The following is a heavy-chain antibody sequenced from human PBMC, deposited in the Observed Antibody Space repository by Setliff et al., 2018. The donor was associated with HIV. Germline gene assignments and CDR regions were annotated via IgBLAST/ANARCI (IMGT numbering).Heavy chain of an antibody. CDR2: IYYNGFA. V-gene: IGHV4-59*11. D-gene: IGHD3-16*01. CDR1: GDSINGRW. Sequence: SETLSLTCTVSGDSINGRWLSWIRQAPGKGLEWTGNIYYNGFANYNPSLKSRVTFSVDTSKNQFSLKLSSVTAADSAVYYCARVSTDYVWGSFLSSGPYYFDFWGQGALVTVSS. J-gene: IGHJ4*02. CDR3: ARVSTDYVWGSFLSSGPYYFDF.